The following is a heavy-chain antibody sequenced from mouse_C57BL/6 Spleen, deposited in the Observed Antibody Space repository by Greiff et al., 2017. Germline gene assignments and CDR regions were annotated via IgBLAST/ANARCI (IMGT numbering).Heavy chain of an antibody. CDR2: IYPSDSET. D-gene: IGHD2-3*01. J-gene: IGHJ2*01. CDR1: GYTFTSYW. V-gene: IGHV1-61*01. CDR3: ARERIYDGYYGYFDY. Sequence: QVQLQQPGAELVRPGSSVKLSCKASGYTFTSYWMAWVKQRPGQGLEWIGNIYPSDSETHYNQKFKDKATLTVDKSSSTAYMQLSSLTSEDSAVYYCARERIYDGYYGYFDYWGQGTTLTVSS.